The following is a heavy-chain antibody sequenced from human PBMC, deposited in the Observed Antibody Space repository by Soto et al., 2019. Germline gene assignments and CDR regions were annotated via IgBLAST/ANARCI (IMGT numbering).Heavy chain of an antibody. V-gene: IGHV3-53*01. D-gene: IGHD3-10*01. CDR1: GFTVSSTY. Sequence: LRLSCAASGFTVSSTYMSWVRQAPGKGLEWVSIIFSSGESFYADSVKGRFTISRDSSDNTVYLQMNSLKAEDTAVYYCARGGIGMVRTFDHWGQGTLVT. CDR3: ARGGIGMVRTFDH. CDR2: IFSSGES. J-gene: IGHJ4*02.